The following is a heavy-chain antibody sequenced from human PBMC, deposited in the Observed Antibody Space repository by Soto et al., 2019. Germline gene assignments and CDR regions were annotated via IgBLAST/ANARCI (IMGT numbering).Heavy chain of an antibody. V-gene: IGHV3-21*01. CDR3: ARTNLELPVIGYYFDY. CDR1: GFTFSSYS. J-gene: IGHJ4*02. Sequence: GGSLRLSCAASGFTFSSYSMNWVRQAPGKGLEWVSSISSSSSYIYYADSVKGRFTISRDNAKNSLYLQMNSLRAEDTAVYYCARTNLELPVIGYYFDYWGQGTLVTVSS. CDR2: ISSSSSYI. D-gene: IGHD1-7*01.